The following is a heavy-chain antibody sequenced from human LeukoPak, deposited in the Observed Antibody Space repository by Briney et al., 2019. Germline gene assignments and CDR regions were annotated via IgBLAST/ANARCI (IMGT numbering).Heavy chain of an antibody. CDR2: IFYSGST. CDR1: GGSISSYY. J-gene: IGHJ4*02. CDR3: ARDEHYYGSGSYGLGY. D-gene: IGHD3-10*01. Sequence: SETLSLTCTVSGGSISSYYWSWIRQPPGKALEWIGNIFYSGSTYYSPSLKSRVTISLDTSKNQFSLKLSSVTAADTAVYFCARDEHYYGSGSYGLGYWGQGTLVTVSS. V-gene: IGHV4-59*12.